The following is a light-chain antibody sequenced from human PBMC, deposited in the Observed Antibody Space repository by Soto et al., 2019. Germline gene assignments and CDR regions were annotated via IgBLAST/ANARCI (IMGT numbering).Light chain of an antibody. CDR1: SSNIGAGYD. CDR3: QSYYSSLSGSPYV. Sequence: QSVLTQPPSVSGAPGQRVTISCTGSSSNIGAGYDVHWYQQLPGTAPKLLIYGNSNRPSGVPDRFSGSKSGTSASLAITGLQAEDEADYYCQSYYSSLSGSPYVFGTGTKLPVL. J-gene: IGLJ1*01. CDR2: GNS. V-gene: IGLV1-40*01.